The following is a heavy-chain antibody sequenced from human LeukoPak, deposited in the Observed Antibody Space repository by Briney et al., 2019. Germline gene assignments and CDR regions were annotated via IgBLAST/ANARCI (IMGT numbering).Heavy chain of an antibody. CDR3: AREIPYSSSWYSRNWFDP. V-gene: IGHV4-39*07. CDR2: IYYSGSA. Sequence: GSLRLSCAASGFTFNSYSMNWFRQPPGKGLEWIGSIYYSGSAYYNPSLKSRVTISVDTSKNQFSLKLSSVTAADTAVYYCAREIPYSSSWYSRNWFDPWGQGTLVTVSS. D-gene: IGHD6-13*01. J-gene: IGHJ5*02. CDR1: GFTFNSYS.